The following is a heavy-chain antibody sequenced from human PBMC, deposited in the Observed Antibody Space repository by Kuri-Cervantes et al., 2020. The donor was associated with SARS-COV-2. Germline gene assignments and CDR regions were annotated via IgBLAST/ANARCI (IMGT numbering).Heavy chain of an antibody. J-gene: IGHJ5*02. CDR3: ARGGSGSYWFDP. Sequence: SETLSLTCTVSGGSISSHYWGWIRQPPGKGLEWIGYIYYSGSTNYNPSLKSRVTISVDTSKNQFSLKLSSVTAADTAVYYCARGGSGSYWFDPWGQGTLVTVSS. CDR1: GGSISSHY. D-gene: IGHD1-26*01. CDR2: IYYSGST. V-gene: IGHV4-59*11.